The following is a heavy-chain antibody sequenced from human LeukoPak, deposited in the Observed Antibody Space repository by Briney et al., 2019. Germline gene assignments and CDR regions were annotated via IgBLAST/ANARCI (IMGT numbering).Heavy chain of an antibody. J-gene: IGHJ6*02. CDR3: AKVRSSGPSDYYYGMDV. Sequence: GGSLRLSCAASGFTFSSYGMHWVRQAPGKGLEWVAVISYDGSNKYYADSVKGRFTISRDNSKNTLYLQMNSLSAEDTAVYYCAKVRSSGPSDYYYGMDVWGQGTTVTVSS. D-gene: IGHD6-19*01. CDR2: ISYDGSNK. V-gene: IGHV3-30*18. CDR1: GFTFSSYG.